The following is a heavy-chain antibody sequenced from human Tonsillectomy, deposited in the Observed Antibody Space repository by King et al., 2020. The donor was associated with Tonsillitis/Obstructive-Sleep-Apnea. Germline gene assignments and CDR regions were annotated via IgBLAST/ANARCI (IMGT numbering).Heavy chain of an antibody. J-gene: IGHJ6*03. CDR2: INRDGSST. CDR1: GFTFSSYW. D-gene: IGHD1-26*01. Sequence: VQLVESGGGLVQPGGPLRLSCAASGFTFSSYWMHWVRQAPGKGLVWVSRINRDGSSTSYADSVKGRFTISRDNAKNTLYLQMNRLRAEDTAVYYCGRGRDSGSHYANYYMDVWGKGTTVTVSS. V-gene: IGHV3-74*01. CDR3: GRGRDSGSHYANYYMDV.